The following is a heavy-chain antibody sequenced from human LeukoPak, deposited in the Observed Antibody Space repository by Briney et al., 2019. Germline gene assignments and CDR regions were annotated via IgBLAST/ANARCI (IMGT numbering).Heavy chain of an antibody. D-gene: IGHD3-10*02. CDR2: ISSSGSTT. CDR3: AELGITMIGGV. Sequence: GGSLRLSCAASVFTFSSYEMNWVRQAPGKGLEWVSYISSSGSTTYYADSVKGRFTISRDNAKNSLYLQMNSLRAEDTAVYYCAELGITMIGGVWGKGTTVTISS. J-gene: IGHJ6*04. CDR1: VFTFSSYE. V-gene: IGHV3-48*03.